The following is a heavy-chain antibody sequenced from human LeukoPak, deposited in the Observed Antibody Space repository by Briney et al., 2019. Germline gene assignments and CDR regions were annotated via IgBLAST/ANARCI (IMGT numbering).Heavy chain of an antibody. CDR3: ARGSSNVAARNNWFDP. V-gene: IGHV3-21*01. Sequence: GGSLRLSCAASGFTFSGYDMNWVRQAPGKGLEWVSSISGSSSYIYYADSMKGRFTISRDNAKNSLYLQMNSPRAEDTAVYYCARGSSNVAARNNWFDPWGQGTLVTVSS. CDR2: ISGSSSYI. J-gene: IGHJ5*02. D-gene: IGHD6-6*01. CDR1: GFTFSGYD.